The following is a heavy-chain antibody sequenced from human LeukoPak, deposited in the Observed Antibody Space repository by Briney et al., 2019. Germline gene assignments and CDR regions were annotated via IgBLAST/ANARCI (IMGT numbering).Heavy chain of an antibody. Sequence: GGSLRLSCAASGLTFSSYAMSWVRQAPGKGLEWVSAISGSGGSTYYADSVKGRFTISRDNSKNTLYLQMNSLRAEDTAVYYCAKGENVRYCSGGSCLPFDYWGQGTLVTVSS. V-gene: IGHV3-23*01. D-gene: IGHD2-15*01. CDR1: GLTFSSYA. CDR3: AKGENVRYCSGGSCLPFDY. J-gene: IGHJ4*02. CDR2: ISGSGGST.